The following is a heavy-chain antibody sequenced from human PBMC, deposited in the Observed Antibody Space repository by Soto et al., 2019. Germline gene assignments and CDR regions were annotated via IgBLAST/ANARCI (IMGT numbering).Heavy chain of an antibody. Sequence: EVQLLESGGGLVQPGGSLRLSCAASGFTFSTYAMSWVRQAPGKGLEWVSAISGTGGSTDYADSVKRRFTISRDNSKNTLYLQMNSLRAEDTAVYYCANNWDTTTRSSSHWRQATLVTVSS. CDR1: GFTFSTYA. CDR2: ISGTGGST. D-gene: IGHD1-26*01. CDR3: ANNWDTTTRSSSH. V-gene: IGHV3-23*01. J-gene: IGHJ4*02.